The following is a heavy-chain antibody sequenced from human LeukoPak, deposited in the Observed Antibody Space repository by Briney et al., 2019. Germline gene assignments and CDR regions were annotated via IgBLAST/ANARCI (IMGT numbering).Heavy chain of an antibody. CDR3: ARAIDYGDYGGVDP. V-gene: IGHV3-7*03. D-gene: IGHD4-17*01. J-gene: IGHJ5*02. CDR2: IKSDGSEK. CDR1: GFTFSRYW. Sequence: SGGSLRLSCAASGFTFSRYWMSWVRQPPGKGLEWVANIKSDGSEKYYGDSVRGRFTMSRDNAQNSLYLQMDSLRVEDTAMYYCARAIDYGDYGGVDPWGQGTLVTVSS.